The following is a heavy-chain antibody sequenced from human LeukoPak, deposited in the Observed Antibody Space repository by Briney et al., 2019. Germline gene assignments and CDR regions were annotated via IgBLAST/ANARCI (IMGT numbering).Heavy chain of an antibody. J-gene: IGHJ5*02. V-gene: IGHV1-2*02. Sequence: GASVKVSCKASGYTFIDYYMHWVRQAPGQGLEWMGWINPNSGGTNYAQKFQGRVTMTRDTSISTAYMELSRLRSDDTAVYYCARSSDYGSGSYYKPPYNWFDPWGQGTLVTVSS. CDR1: GYTFIDYY. D-gene: IGHD3-10*01. CDR3: ARSSDYGSGSYYKPPYNWFDP. CDR2: INPNSGGT.